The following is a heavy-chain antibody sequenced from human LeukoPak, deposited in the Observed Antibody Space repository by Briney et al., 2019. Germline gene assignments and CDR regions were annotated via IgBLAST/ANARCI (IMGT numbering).Heavy chain of an antibody. V-gene: IGHV5-51*01. Sequence: GESLKISCKGSGYSLTSYWIGWVRQMPGKGLEWMGIIYPGDSDTRYSPSFQGQVTISADKSISTAYLQWSSLKASDTARYYCARQWGGPMTTLTTAFGYWGQGTLVTVSS. J-gene: IGHJ4*02. CDR1: GYSLTSYW. D-gene: IGHD4-17*01. CDR3: ARQWGGPMTTLTTAFGY. CDR2: IYPGDSDT.